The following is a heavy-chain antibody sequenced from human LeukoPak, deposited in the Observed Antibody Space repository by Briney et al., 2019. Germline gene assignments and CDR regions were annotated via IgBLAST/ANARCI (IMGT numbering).Heavy chain of an antibody. CDR3: ARITNSGYYWLFDY. CDR2: LKQDGSEK. V-gene: IGHV3-7*04. J-gene: IGHJ4*02. Sequence: GGSLRLSCVASGFTFSSYWMSWVRQAPGRGLEWVANLKQDGSEKYYVDSVKGRFTISRDNAKNSLYLQMNTLRAEDTAVYYCARITNSGYYWLFDYWGQGTLVTVSS. D-gene: IGHD3-22*01. CDR1: GFTFSSYW.